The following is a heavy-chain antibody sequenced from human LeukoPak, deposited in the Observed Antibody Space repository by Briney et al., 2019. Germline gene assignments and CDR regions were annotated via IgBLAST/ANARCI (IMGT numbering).Heavy chain of an antibody. D-gene: IGHD3-3*01. CDR3: YGLLEWLSPSYYYMDV. CDR2: TRDKANRYTT. CDR1: GFIFSDHY. Sequence: GGSLRLSCAASGFIFSDHYMDWVRQAPGRGLEWIGRTRDKANRYTTEYAASVKGRFIISRDDSKNSLYLQMDNLKTEDTAVYYCYGLLEWLSPSYYYMDVWGKGTTVTVSS. J-gene: IGHJ6*03. V-gene: IGHV3-72*01.